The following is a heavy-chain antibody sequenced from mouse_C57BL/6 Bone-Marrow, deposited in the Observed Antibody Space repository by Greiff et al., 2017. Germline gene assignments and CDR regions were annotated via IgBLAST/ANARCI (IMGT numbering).Heavy chain of an antibody. V-gene: IGHV1-15*01. CDR1: GYTFTDYE. CDR2: IDPETGGT. D-gene: IGHD3-1*01. CDR3: TRGGYCNYWYFDV. J-gene: IGHJ1*03. Sequence: QVQLQQSGAELVRPGASVTLSCKASGYTFTDYEMHWVKQTPVHGLEWIGAIDPETGGTAYNQKFKGKAILTADKSSSTAYMELRSLTSEDSAVYYCTRGGYCNYWYFDVWGTGTTVTVSS.